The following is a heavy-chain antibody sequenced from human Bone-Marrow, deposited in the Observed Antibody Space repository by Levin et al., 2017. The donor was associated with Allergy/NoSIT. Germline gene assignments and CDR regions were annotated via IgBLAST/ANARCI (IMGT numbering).Heavy chain of an antibody. CDR3: ASFAAGSLYYGLDV. D-gene: IGHD6-13*01. J-gene: IGHJ6*02. V-gene: IGHV3-23*01. CDR2: ISGGAGRT. Sequence: GGSLRLSCAASGFTFSTYWMYWVRQAPGKGLEWVSAISGGAGRTHYADSVKGRFTISRDNSKNTLYLELSSLRAEDTAVYYCASFAAGSLYYGLDVWGQGTTVTVSS. CDR1: GFTFSTYW.